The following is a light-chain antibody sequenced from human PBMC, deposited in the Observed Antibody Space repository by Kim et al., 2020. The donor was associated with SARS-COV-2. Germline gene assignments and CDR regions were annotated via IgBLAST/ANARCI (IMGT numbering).Light chain of an antibody. V-gene: IGKV1-27*01. J-gene: IGKJ1*01. CDR1: QDIANS. Sequence: ASVGDRVPITCRASQDIANSLAWYQQKPGTVPKLLIYGASTVQSEVPSRFSGSGSGTEFTLTIGSLQTEDVATYYCQKYNTAPWTFGPGTKVDIK. CDR3: QKYNTAPWT. CDR2: GAS.